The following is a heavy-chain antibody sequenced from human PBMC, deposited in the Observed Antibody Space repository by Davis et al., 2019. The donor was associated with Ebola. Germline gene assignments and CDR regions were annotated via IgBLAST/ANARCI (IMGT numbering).Heavy chain of an antibody. Sequence: SVKVSCKASGGTFSSYAISWVRQAPGQGLEWMGGIIPIFGTANYAQKFQGRVTITADESTSTAYMELSSLRSEDTAVYYCARSGGSGTRLNWFDPWGQGTLVTVSS. CDR3: ARSGGSGTRLNWFDP. CDR1: GGTFSSYA. D-gene: IGHD2-15*01. CDR2: IIPIFGTA. J-gene: IGHJ5*02. V-gene: IGHV1-69*13.